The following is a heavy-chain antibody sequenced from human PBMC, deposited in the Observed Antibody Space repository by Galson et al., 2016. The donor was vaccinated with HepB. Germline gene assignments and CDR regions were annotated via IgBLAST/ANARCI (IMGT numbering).Heavy chain of an antibody. V-gene: IGHV3-21*01. J-gene: IGHJ4*02. CDR2: ITSRGNYI. Sequence: SLRLSCAASGFSFSSYSMTWVRQAPGKGLEWVSAITSRGNYIHYADSVKGRFTISRDNAKKSLFLQMKSLRAEDTAVYYCARDVSGYSGVQWGQGTLVTVST. CDR3: ARDVSGYSGVQ. CDR1: GFSFSSYS. D-gene: IGHD5-12*01.